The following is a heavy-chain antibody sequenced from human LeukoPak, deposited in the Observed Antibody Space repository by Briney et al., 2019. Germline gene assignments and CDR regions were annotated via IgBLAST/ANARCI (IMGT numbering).Heavy chain of an antibody. V-gene: IGHV3-30-3*01. CDR3: ARDRYYGSGSYLFDY. Sequence: GRSLRLSCAASGFTFSSYAMHWVRQAPGKGLEWVAVISYDGSNKYYADSVKGRFTISRDNSKNTLYLQMNSLRAEDTAVYYCARDRYYGSGSYLFDYWGQGTLVTVSS. CDR1: GFTFSSYA. CDR2: ISYDGSNK. D-gene: IGHD3-10*01. J-gene: IGHJ4*02.